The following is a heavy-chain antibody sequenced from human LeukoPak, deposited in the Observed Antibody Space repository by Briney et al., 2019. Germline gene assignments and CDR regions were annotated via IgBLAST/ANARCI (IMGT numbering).Heavy chain of an antibody. CDR3: ARAGDHYYDSSGYPRNATTFDY. D-gene: IGHD3-22*01. CDR2: VDYSGNT. CDR1: GVSVSSSGYY. Sequence: SETLSLTCTVSGVSVSSSGYYWGWVRQPPGKGLEWIGSVDYSGNTYYIPSLKSRITISLDTSKNQFSLKLTSATSADTAVYYCARAGDHYYDSSGYPRNATTFDYWGQGTLVTVSS. J-gene: IGHJ4*02. V-gene: IGHV4-39*07.